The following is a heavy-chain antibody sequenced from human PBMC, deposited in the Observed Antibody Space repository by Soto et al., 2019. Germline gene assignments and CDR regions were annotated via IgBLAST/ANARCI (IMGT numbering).Heavy chain of an antibody. V-gene: IGHV4-59*01. Sequence: QVQLQESGPGLVKPSETLSLTCSVSGGSISDYNWSWIRQPPGRGLEWIGYIYKSGSTNYNPSLKSRVTISVDTSKNLFSLKLSSVTAADTAVYYCARDQNGSPHFDYWGQGTLVTVSS. D-gene: IGHD1-26*01. CDR2: IYKSGST. CDR1: GGSISDYN. J-gene: IGHJ4*02. CDR3: ARDQNGSPHFDY.